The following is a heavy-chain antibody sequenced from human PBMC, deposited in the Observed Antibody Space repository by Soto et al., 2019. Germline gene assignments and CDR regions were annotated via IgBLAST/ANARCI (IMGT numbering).Heavy chain of an antibody. Sequence: GGSLRLCCAASGFTFSSYWMHWVRQAPGKGLVWVSRINSDGSSTSYADSVKGRFTISRDNAKNTLYLQMNSLRAEDTAVYYCARELPDTAMAGLNYWGQGTLVTVSS. D-gene: IGHD5-18*01. CDR3: ARELPDTAMAGLNY. CDR1: GFTFSSYW. CDR2: INSDGSST. J-gene: IGHJ4*02. V-gene: IGHV3-74*01.